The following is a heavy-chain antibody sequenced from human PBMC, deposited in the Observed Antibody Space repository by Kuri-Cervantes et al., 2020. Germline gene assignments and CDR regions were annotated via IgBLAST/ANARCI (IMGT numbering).Heavy chain of an antibody. CDR2: MNPNSGNT. V-gene: IGHV1-8*01. J-gene: IGHJ4*02. CDR3: ARADGSYGDYGFDY. Sequence: ASVKVSCKASGYTFTSYDINWVRQATGQGREWMGWMNPNSGNTGYAQKFQGRVTMTRNTSIGTAYMELSSLRSEDTAVYYCARADGSYGDYGFDYWGQGTLVTVSS. CDR1: GYTFTSYD. D-gene: IGHD4-17*01.